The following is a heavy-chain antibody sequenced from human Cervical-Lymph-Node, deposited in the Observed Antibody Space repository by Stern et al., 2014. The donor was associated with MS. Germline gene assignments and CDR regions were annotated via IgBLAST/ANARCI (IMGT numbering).Heavy chain of an antibody. V-gene: IGHV3-72*01. CDR2: SRNKAKSFTT. J-gene: IGHJ4*02. D-gene: IGHD2-8*01. Sequence: EVQLLESGGGLVQPGGSLRLSCAVSGFTFSDHYIDWVRQAPGKGLEWVGRSRNKAKSFTTSYAASVKGRFTISRDDSKNSLYLQMNSLKTEDTAVYYCARESYGDYWGQGTLVTVSS. CDR3: ARESYGDY. CDR1: GFTFSDHY.